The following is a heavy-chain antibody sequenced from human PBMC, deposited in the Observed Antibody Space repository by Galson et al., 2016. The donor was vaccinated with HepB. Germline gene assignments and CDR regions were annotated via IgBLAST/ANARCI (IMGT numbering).Heavy chain of an antibody. CDR2: LHSGGAT. Sequence: SLRLSCAASGFIVRSNYMHWVRQAPGKGLEWVSVLHSGGATYYAGSVVGRFSISRDNSKNTMDLHMSGLRAEDAAVYYCARSLGTTTNYGLDVWGQGTAVSVS. CDR3: ARSLGTTTNYGLDV. V-gene: IGHV3-53*01. CDR1: GFIVRSNY. J-gene: IGHJ6*02. D-gene: IGHD1-26*01.